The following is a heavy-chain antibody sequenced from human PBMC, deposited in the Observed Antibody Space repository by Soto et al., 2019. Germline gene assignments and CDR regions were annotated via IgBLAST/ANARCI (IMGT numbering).Heavy chain of an antibody. CDR2: IIPIFGTA. J-gene: IGHJ3*02. Sequence: ASVKVSCKASGGTFSSYAISWVRQAPGQGLEWMGGIIPIFGTANYAQKFQGRVTITGDKSTSTAYMELSRLRSEDTAVYYCARDHSSSWYRDFDIWGQGTTVTVSS. CDR3: ARDHSSSWYRDFDI. V-gene: IGHV1-69*06. CDR1: GGTFSSYA. D-gene: IGHD6-13*01.